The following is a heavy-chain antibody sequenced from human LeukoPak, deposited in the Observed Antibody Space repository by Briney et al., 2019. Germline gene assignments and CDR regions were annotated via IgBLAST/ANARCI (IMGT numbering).Heavy chain of an antibody. CDR3: ARAGYCSSTSCYAGWFDP. V-gene: IGHV3-30*03. Sequence: GRSLRLSCAASGFTFSSYGMHWVRQAPGKGLEWVAVISYDGSNKYYADSVKGRFTISRDNSKNTLYLQMNSLRAEDTAVYYCARAGYCSSTSCYAGWFDPWGQGTLVTVSS. CDR2: ISYDGSNK. D-gene: IGHD2-2*01. J-gene: IGHJ5*02. CDR1: GFTFSSYG.